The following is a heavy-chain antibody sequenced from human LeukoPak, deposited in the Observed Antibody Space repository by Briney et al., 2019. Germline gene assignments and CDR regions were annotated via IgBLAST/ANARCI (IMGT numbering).Heavy chain of an antibody. CDR3: ARDDSTGYYGRWFDP. V-gene: IGHV1-2*02. J-gene: IGHJ5*02. CDR1: GYTFTGHY. Sequence: GASVKVSCKPSGYTFTGHYMHWVRQAPGQGLECMGGMNPNSGGPNHAEKFQGKVTMTRDTSISTAYMELSRLKSDDTAVYYCARDDSTGYYGRWFDPWGQGTLVTVSS. D-gene: IGHD3-22*01. CDR2: MNPNSGGP.